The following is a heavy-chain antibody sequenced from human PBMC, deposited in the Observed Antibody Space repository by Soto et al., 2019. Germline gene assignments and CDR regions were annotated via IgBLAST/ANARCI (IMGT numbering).Heavy chain of an antibody. J-gene: IGHJ4*02. CDR1: GGSLKSGGYY. CDR2: IYYTGRT. V-gene: IGHV4-31*02. CDR3: ARARGARYFDY. Sequence: PSETLSLTCTVSGGSLKSGGYYWSWIRQHPGRGLEWIGYIYYTGRTYYNPSLESRVTFSVDTSKNQFSLKLSSVTAADTAVYYCARARGARYFDYLGQGTLVT. D-gene: IGHD2-15*01.